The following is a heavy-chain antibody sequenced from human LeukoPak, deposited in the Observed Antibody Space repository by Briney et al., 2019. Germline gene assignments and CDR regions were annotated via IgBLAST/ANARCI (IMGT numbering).Heavy chain of an antibody. Sequence: GGSLRLSCAASGFTFSSYSMNWVRQAPGKGLEWVSSISSSSSYIYYADSVKGRFTISRDNAKNSLYLQMNSLRAEDTAVYYCARPLGAVTGEGDYWGQGTLVTVSS. V-gene: IGHV3-21*01. CDR1: GFTFSSYS. J-gene: IGHJ4*02. CDR2: ISSSSSYI. CDR3: ARPLGAVTGEGDY. D-gene: IGHD3-10*01.